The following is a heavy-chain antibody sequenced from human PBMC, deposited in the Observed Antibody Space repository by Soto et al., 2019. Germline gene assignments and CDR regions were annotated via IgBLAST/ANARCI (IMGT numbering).Heavy chain of an antibody. CDR1: GFTFSNSG. V-gene: IGHV3-33*01. CDR2: IWYDGNNK. D-gene: IGHD2-2*01. CDR3: ARDSGVGTSNTLDY. Sequence: LRLSCAASGFTFSNSGMHWVRQAPGKGLEWVALIWYDGNNKYYADSVKGRFSTSRDNSNNTLYLQMNSLRAEDTAVYYCARDSGVGTSNTLDYWGQGTLVTVSS. J-gene: IGHJ4*02.